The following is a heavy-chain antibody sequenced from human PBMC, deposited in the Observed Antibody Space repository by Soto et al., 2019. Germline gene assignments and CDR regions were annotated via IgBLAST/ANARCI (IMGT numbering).Heavy chain of an antibody. D-gene: IGHD5-18*01. V-gene: IGHV3-21*01. CDR2: ISSSSSYM. J-gene: IGHJ4*02. CDR3: ARDQPGYSYGYGLGY. CDR1: GFTFSSYS. Sequence: EVQLVESGGGLVKPGGSLRLSCAASGFTFSSYSMNWVRQAPGKGLEWVSSISSSSSYMYYADSVKGRFTISRDKAKNSLALQMNSLRAEETAVYYCARDQPGYSYGYGLGYWGQGTLVTVSS.